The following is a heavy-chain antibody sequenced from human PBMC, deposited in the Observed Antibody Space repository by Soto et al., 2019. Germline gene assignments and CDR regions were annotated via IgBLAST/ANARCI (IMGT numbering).Heavy chain of an antibody. Sequence: EVQLVESGGGLVQPGGSLRLSCAASGFTFSSYSMNWVRQAPGKGLEWVSYISSSSSTIYYAESVKGRFTISRDNAKNSLYLQMNSLRAEDTAVYYCAREEGVVPAATFDYWGQGTLVTVSS. D-gene: IGHD2-2*01. CDR1: GFTFSSYS. J-gene: IGHJ4*02. CDR3: AREEGVVPAATFDY. CDR2: ISSSSSTI. V-gene: IGHV3-48*01.